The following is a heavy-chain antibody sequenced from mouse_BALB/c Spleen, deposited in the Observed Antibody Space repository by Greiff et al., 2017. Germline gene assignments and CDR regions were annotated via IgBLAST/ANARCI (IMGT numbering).Heavy chain of an antibody. D-gene: IGHD4-1*01. CDR3: ANLNGGELGPYYYAMDY. V-gene: IGHV5-9-4*01. Sequence: DVMLVESGGGLVKPGGSLKLSCAASGFTFSSYAMSWVRQSPEKRLEWVAEISSGGSYTYYPDTVTGRFTISRDNAKNTLYLEMSSLRSEDTAMYYCANLNGGELGPYYYAMDYWGQGTSVTVSS. CDR1: GFTFSSYA. CDR2: ISSGGSYT. J-gene: IGHJ4*01.